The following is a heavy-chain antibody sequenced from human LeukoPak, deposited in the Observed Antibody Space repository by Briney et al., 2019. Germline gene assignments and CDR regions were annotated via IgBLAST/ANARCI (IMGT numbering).Heavy chain of an antibody. Sequence: PGGSLRLSCAASGFTFSSYAMSWVRQALGKGLEWVSTINDYDGSIHYADSVKGRFSVSRDNSKSTMYLQMSSLRAEDTAVYYCAKGRSGYHYWGQGTLVTVSS. CDR3: AKGRSGYHY. D-gene: IGHD5-12*01. CDR1: GFTFSSYA. V-gene: IGHV3-23*01. J-gene: IGHJ4*02. CDR2: INDYDGSI.